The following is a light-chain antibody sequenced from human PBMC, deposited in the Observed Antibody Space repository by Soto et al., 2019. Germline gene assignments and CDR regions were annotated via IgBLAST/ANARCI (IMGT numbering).Light chain of an antibody. J-gene: IGKJ4*01. CDR1: QSVSSN. CDR2: DAS. Sequence: EIVMTQSPATLSVSPGERATLSCRASQSVSSNLAWYQQKPGQAPRLLIYDASARATDIPARFSGSGSGAEFTLTISSLQSEDFAVYYCQQYNNWPLTFGGGTKVDNK. CDR3: QQYNNWPLT. V-gene: IGKV3-15*01.